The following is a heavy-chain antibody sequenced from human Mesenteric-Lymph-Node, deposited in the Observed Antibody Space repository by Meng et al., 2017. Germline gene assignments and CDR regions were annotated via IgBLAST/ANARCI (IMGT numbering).Heavy chain of an antibody. CDR2: IHYRGNT. V-gene: IGHV4-59*11. D-gene: IGHD2-8*01. J-gene: IGHJ3*02. CDR1: GGSISGPF. CDR3: ARGGVLMAFDI. Sequence: SETLSLTCTVSGGSISGPFWSWIRQPQGKEREWIGYIHYRGNTNYNPSLGGRVTISVDTSRNQFSLKVNSVTAADTAVYYCARGGVLMAFDIWGQGTMVTVSS.